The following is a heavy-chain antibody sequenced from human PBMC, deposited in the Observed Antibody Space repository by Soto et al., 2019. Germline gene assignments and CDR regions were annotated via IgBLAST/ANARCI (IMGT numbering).Heavy chain of an antibody. J-gene: IGHJ6*02. CDR1: RFTLTGHY. Sequence: SAKVSCKATRFTLTGHYIHWVRQAPGQGLEWMGWNNPNSGGTNYAQKFQGSVTMTRNTSTSTAYMELSRLRSDDTAVYYSARESLLVYYYSYGMDVWGQGTTVTVSS. V-gene: IGHV1-2*02. CDR2: NNPNSGGT. D-gene: IGHD2-8*02. CDR3: ARESLLVYYYSYGMDV.